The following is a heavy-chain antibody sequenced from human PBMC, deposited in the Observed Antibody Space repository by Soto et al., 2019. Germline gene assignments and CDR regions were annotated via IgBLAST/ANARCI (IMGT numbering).Heavy chain of an antibody. J-gene: IGHJ4*02. CDR2: ISYDGSNK. Sequence: QVQLVESGGGVVQPGRSLRLSCAASGFTFSSYGMHWVRQAPGKGLEWVAVISYDGSNKYYADSVKGRFTISRDNSKNPLYLQMNSLRAEDTAVYYCAKGGPYVLRFLEFPLTPEDFDYWGQGTLVTVSS. CDR1: GFTFSSYG. D-gene: IGHD3-3*01. V-gene: IGHV3-30*18. CDR3: AKGGPYVLRFLEFPLTPEDFDY.